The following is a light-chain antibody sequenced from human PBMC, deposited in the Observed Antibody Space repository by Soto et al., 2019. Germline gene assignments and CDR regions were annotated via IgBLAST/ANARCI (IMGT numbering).Light chain of an antibody. CDR2: GAS. CDR3: QQYRNWPRT. Sequence: EIVLTQSPATLSVSPGDRVTLSCRASQSVAINLAWYQQKAGQAPRLLVYGASTKATDMPGRFSGRGSGTEFTLTINNLQSEDFAVYYCQQYRNWPRTFGQGTKVEIK. V-gene: IGKV3-15*01. CDR1: QSVAIN. J-gene: IGKJ1*01.